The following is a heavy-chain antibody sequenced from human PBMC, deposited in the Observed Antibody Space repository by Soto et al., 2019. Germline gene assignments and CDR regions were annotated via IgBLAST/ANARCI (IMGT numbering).Heavy chain of an antibody. D-gene: IGHD5-12*01. CDR2: IDRDDDK. CDR1: GFSLSTSGMC. J-gene: IGHJ4*02. V-gene: IGHV2-70*01. CDR3: ARITNSGYDFSLDY. Sequence: SGPTLVNPTQTLTLTCTFSGFSLSTSGMCVSWIRQPPGKALEWLALIDRDDDKYYSTSLKTRLTISKDTSKNQVVLTMTNMDPVDTATYYCARITNSGYDFSLDYWGQGTLVTVSS.